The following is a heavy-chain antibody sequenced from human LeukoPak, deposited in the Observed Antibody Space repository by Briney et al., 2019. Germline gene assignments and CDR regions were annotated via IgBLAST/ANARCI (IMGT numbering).Heavy chain of an antibody. J-gene: IGHJ4*02. D-gene: IGHD3-22*01. CDR1: GFTFSSYA. Sequence: GGSLRLSCAASGFTFSSYAMSWVRQAPGKGLEWVSAISGSGGSTYYADSVKGRFTISRDNSKNTLYLQMNSLRAEDTAVYYCARWTLQYYYDSSGYALDFWGQGTLVTVSS. CDR3: ARWTLQYYYDSSGYALDF. V-gene: IGHV3-23*01. CDR2: ISGSGGST.